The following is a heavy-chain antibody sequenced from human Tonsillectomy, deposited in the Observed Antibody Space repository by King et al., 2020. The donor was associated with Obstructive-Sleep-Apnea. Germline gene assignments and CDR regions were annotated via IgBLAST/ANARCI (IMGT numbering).Heavy chain of an antibody. D-gene: IGHD6-19*01. CDR1: GYSISSGFY. V-gene: IGHV4-38-2*02. J-gene: IGHJ6*02. CDR2: IYHSGAT. Sequence: VQLQESGPGLVKPSETLSLTCTVSGYSISSGFYWGWIRQPPGMGLEWIGNIYHSGATYYNPSLKSRVTISVDTSKNQFSLKLTSVTAADTAVYFCARISGWAPHYYGLDVWGQGTTVTVSS. CDR3: ARISGWAPHYYGLDV.